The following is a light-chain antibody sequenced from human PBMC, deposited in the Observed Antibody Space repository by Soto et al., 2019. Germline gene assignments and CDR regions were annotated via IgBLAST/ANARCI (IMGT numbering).Light chain of an antibody. CDR2: QVT. J-gene: IGLJ3*02. CDR1: SSDVGAYKY. V-gene: IGLV2-8*01. CDR3: TSYVGNDIWV. Sequence: QSAMTQHPSASGSPGQSVNISCTGTSSDVGAYKYVSGYQQYPGKAPKLMIYQVTKRPSGVPDRFSGSKSGNTASLTVSGLQAEYEADYYCTSYVGNDIWVFGGGTQLTVL.